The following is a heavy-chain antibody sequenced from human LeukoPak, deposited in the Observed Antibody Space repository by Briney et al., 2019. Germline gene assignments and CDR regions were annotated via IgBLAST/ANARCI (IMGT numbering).Heavy chain of an antibody. CDR2: IYYSGST. V-gene: IGHV4-59*01. CDR1: GGSISSYY. Sequence: SETLSLTCTVSGGSISSYYWSWIRQPPGKGLEWIGYIYYSGSTNYNPSLKSRVTISVDTSKNQFSLKLSSVTAADTAVYYCARIRVEMATIGSFYYFDYWGQGTLVTVSS. CDR3: ARIRVEMATIGSFYYFDY. J-gene: IGHJ4*02. D-gene: IGHD5-24*01.